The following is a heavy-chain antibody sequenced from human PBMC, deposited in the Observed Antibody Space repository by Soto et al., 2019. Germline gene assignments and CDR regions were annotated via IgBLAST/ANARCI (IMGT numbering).Heavy chain of an antibody. CDR3: ARESYATYYYYGMDV. D-gene: IGHD3-16*01. V-gene: IGHV1-2*04. Sequence: ASVKVSCKASGYTFTGYYMHWVLQAPGQGLEWMGWINPNSGGTNYAQKFQGWVTMTRDTSISTAYMELSRLRSDDTAVYYCARESYATYYYYGMDVWGHGTTVNASS. CDR2: INPNSGGT. J-gene: IGHJ6*01. CDR1: GYTFTGYY.